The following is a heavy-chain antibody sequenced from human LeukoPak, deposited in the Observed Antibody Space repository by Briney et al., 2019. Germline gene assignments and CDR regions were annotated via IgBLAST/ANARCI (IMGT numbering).Heavy chain of an antibody. CDR1: GYIFTNYW. Sequence: GESLKISCHASGYIFTNYWIGWVRQMPGKGLESMGIIYPADSDTTYSPSFQGQVTISADKSINTVYLQWSSLKASDTAMYYCARQSRDGSKTRGYYFDYWGQGTLVTVSS. D-gene: IGHD3-10*01. CDR2: IYPADSDT. J-gene: IGHJ4*02. V-gene: IGHV5-51*01. CDR3: ARQSRDGSKTRGYYFDY.